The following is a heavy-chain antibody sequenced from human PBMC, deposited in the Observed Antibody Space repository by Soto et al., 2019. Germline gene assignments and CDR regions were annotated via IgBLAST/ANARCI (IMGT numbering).Heavy chain of an antibody. D-gene: IGHD6-25*01. J-gene: IGHJ4*02. CDR2: IWYDGSNK. Sequence: HPGWSLRLSCASSVFTFIIYGMHWVRQAPGKGLEWVAVIWYDGSNKYYVDSVKGRFTISRDNAKNLLYLQMNSLGAGDTAMYYCARFTRGSSGDYWGQGTLVTVSS. V-gene: IGHV3-33*01. CDR3: ARFTRGSSGDY. CDR1: VFTFIIYG.